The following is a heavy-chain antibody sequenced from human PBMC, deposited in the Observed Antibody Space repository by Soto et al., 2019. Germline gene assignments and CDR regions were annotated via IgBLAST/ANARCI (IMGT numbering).Heavy chain of an antibody. V-gene: IGHV4-31*03. CDR2: IYYSGST. Sequence: SETLSLTCTFSGGSISSGGYYWSWIRQHPGKGLEWIGYIYYSGSTYYNPSLKSRVTISVDTSKNQFSLKLSSVTAADTAVYYCARDVKAAAGTRDNYWFDPWGQGTLVTVSS. J-gene: IGHJ5*02. D-gene: IGHD6-13*01. CDR1: GGSISSGGYY. CDR3: ARDVKAAAGTRDNYWFDP.